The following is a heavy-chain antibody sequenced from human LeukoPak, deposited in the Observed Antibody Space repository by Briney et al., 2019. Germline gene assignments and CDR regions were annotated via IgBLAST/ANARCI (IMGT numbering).Heavy chain of an antibody. J-gene: IGHJ4*02. D-gene: IGHD3-10*01. CDR3: AKEGTASFDY. CDR2: IPYDGSNK. Sequence: GRSLRLSCAASGFTFSNYGMHWVRQAPGKGLEWVAVIPYDGSNKYYADSVKGRFTISRDNSKNTLYLQMNSLRAGDTAVYYCAKEGTASFDYWGQGTLVTVSS. CDR1: GFTFSNYG. V-gene: IGHV3-30*18.